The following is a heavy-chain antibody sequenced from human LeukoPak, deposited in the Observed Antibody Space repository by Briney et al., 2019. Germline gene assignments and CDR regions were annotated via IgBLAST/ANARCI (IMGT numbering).Heavy chain of an antibody. J-gene: IGHJ4*02. V-gene: IGHV2-5*02. D-gene: IGHD3-10*01. CDR2: IYWDDDK. Sequence: SGPTLVKPTQTLTLTCTFFGISLSTNGVGVGWIRQPPGRALEWLALIYWDDDKRYSPSLKSRLTITKDTSKNQVVLTLTNMDPVDTATYYCAHSYINVIRGVTFDSWGQGTLVTVSS. CDR1: GISLSTNGVG. CDR3: AHSYINVIRGVTFDS.